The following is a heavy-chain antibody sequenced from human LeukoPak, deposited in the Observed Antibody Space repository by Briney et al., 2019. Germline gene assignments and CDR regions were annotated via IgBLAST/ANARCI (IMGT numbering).Heavy chain of an antibody. V-gene: IGHV5-51*01. D-gene: IGHD3-22*01. CDR1: GYSFTSYW. J-gene: IGHJ4*02. Sequence: GESLKISCKGSGYSFTSYWIAWVRQMPGKGLEWMGIIFPGDSDTTYSPSFQGQVTISVDTSISTAYLQWSSLKASDTAMYYCARRRYDSSGYDDYWGQGTLVTVSS. CDR3: ARRRYDSSGYDDY. CDR2: IFPGDSDT.